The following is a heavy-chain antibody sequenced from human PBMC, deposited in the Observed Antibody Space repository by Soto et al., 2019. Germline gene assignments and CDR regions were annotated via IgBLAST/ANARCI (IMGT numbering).Heavy chain of an antibody. D-gene: IGHD3-3*01. Sequence: SETLSLTCTVSGGSISSYYWSWIRQPPGKGLDWIGYIYYSGSTNYNPSLKSRVTISVDTSKNQFSLKLSSVTAADTAVYYCARDRRYYFWSGCDYCYGNDVWSQGTTVPVSS. V-gene: IGHV4-59*01. CDR1: GGSISSYY. CDR2: IYYSGST. CDR3: ARDRRYYFWSGCDYCYGNDV. J-gene: IGHJ6*02.